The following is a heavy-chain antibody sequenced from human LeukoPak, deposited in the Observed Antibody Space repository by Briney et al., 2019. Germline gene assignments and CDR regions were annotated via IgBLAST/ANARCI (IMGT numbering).Heavy chain of an antibody. CDR1: GFTFSSYS. V-gene: IGHV3-48*01. D-gene: IGHD2-2*01. CDR2: ISSSSSPI. J-gene: IGHJ6*02. Sequence: GGSLRLSCAASGFTFSSYSMNWVRQAPGTGLDWVAYISSSSSPIYYADSVKGRFTISRDNAKNSLHLQMNSLRAEDTAVYYCARGFDCSSTRCSCMDVWGQGTTVTVSS. CDR3: ARGFDCSSTRCSCMDV.